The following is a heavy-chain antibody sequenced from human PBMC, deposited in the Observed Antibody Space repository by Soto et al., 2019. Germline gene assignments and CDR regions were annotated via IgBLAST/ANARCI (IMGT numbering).Heavy chain of an antibody. CDR1: GGSISSSSYY. D-gene: IGHD6-6*01. V-gene: IGHV4-39*01. CDR2: IYYSGST. J-gene: IGHJ4*02. Sequence: TLSLTCTVSGGSISSSSYYWGWIRQPPGKGLEWIGSIYYSGSTYYNPSLKSRVTISVDTSKNQFSLKLSSVTAADTAVYYCARPYSSSYYYFDYWGQGTLVTVSS. CDR3: ARPYSSSYYYFDY.